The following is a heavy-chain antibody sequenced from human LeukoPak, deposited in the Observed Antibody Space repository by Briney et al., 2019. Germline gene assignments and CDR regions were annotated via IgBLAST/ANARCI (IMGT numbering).Heavy chain of an antibody. CDR1: GFTFSSYW. D-gene: IGHD1-26*01. CDR3: ARSPVGARGWFDP. Sequence: GGSLRLSCAASGFTFSSYWMQWVRQAPGKGLVWVSRINSDGSSTSYADSVKGRFTISRDNAKNTLYLQMNSLRAEDTAVYYCARSPVGARGWFDPWGQGTLVTVSS. J-gene: IGHJ5*02. V-gene: IGHV3-74*01. CDR2: INSDGSST.